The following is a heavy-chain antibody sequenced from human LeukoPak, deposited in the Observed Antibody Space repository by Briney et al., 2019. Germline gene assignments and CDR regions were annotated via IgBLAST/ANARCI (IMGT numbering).Heavy chain of an antibody. CDR2: ISAYNGNT. CDR3: ASEGYSSQIDY. Sequence: ASVKVSCKASGYTFTGYYMHWVRQAPGQGLEWMGWISAYNGNTNYAQKLQGRVTMTTDTSTSTAYMELRSLRSDDTAVYYCASEGYSSQIDYWGQGTLVTVSS. CDR1: GYTFTGYY. D-gene: IGHD6-13*01. J-gene: IGHJ4*02. V-gene: IGHV1-18*04.